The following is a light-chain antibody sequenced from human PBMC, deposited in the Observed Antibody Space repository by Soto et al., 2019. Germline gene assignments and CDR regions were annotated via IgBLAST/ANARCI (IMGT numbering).Light chain of an antibody. CDR2: AAS. J-gene: IGKJ4*01. Sequence: DIQMTQSPSSLSASVVDRVTITCRASQGIGNDLGWFQQKPGKAPKRLIYAASSLQSGVPSRFSGSGSGTEFTLTISSLQPEDFATYYCLQHNNYPALTFGGGTKVEIK. CDR1: QGIGND. V-gene: IGKV1-17*01. CDR3: LQHNNYPALT.